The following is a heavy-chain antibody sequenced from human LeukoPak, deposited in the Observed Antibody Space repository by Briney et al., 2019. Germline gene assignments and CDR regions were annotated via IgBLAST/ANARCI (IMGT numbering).Heavy chain of an antibody. CDR1: GFIFNSYA. J-gene: IGHJ4*02. CDR2: ISYDGTNK. Sequence: QSGGSLRLSCAASGFIFNSYAMHWVRQAPGKGLEWVAAISYDGTNKYYADSVKGRFTISRDNSKNTLYLQMNSLRAEDTAVYYCARESTAFDYWGQGTLVTVSS. CDR3: ARESTAFDY. V-gene: IGHV3-30*04.